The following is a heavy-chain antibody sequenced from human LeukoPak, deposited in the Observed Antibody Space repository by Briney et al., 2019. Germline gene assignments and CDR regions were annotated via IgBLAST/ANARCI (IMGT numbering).Heavy chain of an antibody. CDR1: GGTFSSYA. CDR3: AKDTSPSAEAGIFDS. D-gene: IGHD6-13*01. J-gene: IGHJ4*02. V-gene: IGHV1-69*04. Sequence: ASVKVSCKASGGTFSSYAISWVRQAPGQGLEWMGRIIPILGIANYAQKFQGRVTITADKSTSTAYMELSSLRPEDTALYYCAKDTSPSAEAGIFDSWGRGTLVTVSS. CDR2: IIPILGIA.